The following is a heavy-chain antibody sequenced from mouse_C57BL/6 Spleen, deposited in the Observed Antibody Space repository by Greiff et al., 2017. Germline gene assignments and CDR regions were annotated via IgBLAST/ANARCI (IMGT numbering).Heavy chain of an antibody. J-gene: IGHJ2*01. D-gene: IGHD4-1*01. CDR1: GYTFTSYW. Sequence: QVQLQQPGAELVKPGASVKLSCKASGYTFTSYWMQWVKQRPGQGLEWIGEIDPSDSYTNYNQKFKGKATLTVDTSSLTAYMQLSSLTSEDSAVYYCARGANWDFDYWGQGTTLTVSS. CDR3: ARGANWDFDY. CDR2: IDPSDSYT. V-gene: IGHV1-50*01.